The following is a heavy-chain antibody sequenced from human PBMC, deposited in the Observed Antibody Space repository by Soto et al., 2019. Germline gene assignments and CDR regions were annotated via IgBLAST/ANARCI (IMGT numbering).Heavy chain of an antibody. V-gene: IGHV1-69*06. CDR2: IIPIFGTA. CDR1: GGTFSSYA. Sequence: VQLVQSGAEVKKPGSSVKVSCKASGGTFSSYAISWVRQAPGQGLEWMGGIIPIFGTANYAQKFQGRVTITADKSTSTAYMELSSLRSEDTAVYYCARADGLYYYDSSGYYYDAFDIWGQGTMVTVSS. CDR3: ARADGLYYYDSSGYYYDAFDI. D-gene: IGHD3-22*01. J-gene: IGHJ3*02.